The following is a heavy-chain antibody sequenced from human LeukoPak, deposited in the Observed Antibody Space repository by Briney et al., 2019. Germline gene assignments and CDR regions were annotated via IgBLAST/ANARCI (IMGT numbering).Heavy chain of an antibody. D-gene: IGHD1-26*01. CDR3: ATVFSGELDY. Sequence: GASVSVSCTVSGYTLTELSMHWVRQAPGKGLEWMGGFDPVDGETIYAQKFQGRVTMTEDTSTDTAYMELSSLRPEDTAVYYCATVFSGELDYWGQGTLVTVPS. V-gene: IGHV1-24*01. CDR2: FDPVDGET. CDR1: GYTLTELS. J-gene: IGHJ4*02.